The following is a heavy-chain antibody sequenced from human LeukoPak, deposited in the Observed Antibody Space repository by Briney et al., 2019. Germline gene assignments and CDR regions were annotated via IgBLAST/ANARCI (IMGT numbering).Heavy chain of an antibody. V-gene: IGHV1-2*02. CDR2: INPNSGGT. CDR1: GYTFTGYY. Sequence: ASVKVSCKASGYTFTGYYMHWVRQAPGQGLEWMGWINPNSGGTNYAQKFQGRVTMTRDTSISTAYMELSRLRSDDTAVYYCARDDFVVVVPAATNWFDPWGQGTLVTVSS. D-gene: IGHD2-2*01. CDR3: ARDDFVVVVPAATNWFDP. J-gene: IGHJ5*02.